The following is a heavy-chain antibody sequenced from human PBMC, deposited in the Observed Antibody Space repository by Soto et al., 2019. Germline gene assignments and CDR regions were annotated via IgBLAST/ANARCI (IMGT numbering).Heavy chain of an antibody. CDR2: IFYSGNT. D-gene: IGHD6-13*01. CDR1: GGSISSSNYY. V-gene: IGHV4-39*07. CDR3: ARDSLHSSSWYPFYYYYGMDV. Sequence: SETMSLTCTVSGGSISSSNYYWGWIRQPPGKGLEWIGSIFYSGNTFYNPSLKSRVTISVDTSKNQFSLKLSSVTAADTAVYYCARDSLHSSSWYPFYYYYGMDVWGQGTTVTV. J-gene: IGHJ6*02.